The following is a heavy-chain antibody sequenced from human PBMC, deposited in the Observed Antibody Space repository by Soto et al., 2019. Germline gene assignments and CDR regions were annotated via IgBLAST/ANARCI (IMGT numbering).Heavy chain of an antibody. Sequence: SETLSLTCTVSGGSISGYYWSWIRQPPGKGLEWIGYIYYSGSTNYNPSLRSRVTISVDTSKNQFSLKLSSVTAADTAVYYCARQNPLLYDFWSGPPRYYYYMDVWGKGTTVTVSS. V-gene: IGHV4-59*08. CDR2: IYYSGST. CDR1: GGSISGYY. J-gene: IGHJ6*03. D-gene: IGHD3-3*01. CDR3: ARQNPLLYDFWSGPPRYYYYMDV.